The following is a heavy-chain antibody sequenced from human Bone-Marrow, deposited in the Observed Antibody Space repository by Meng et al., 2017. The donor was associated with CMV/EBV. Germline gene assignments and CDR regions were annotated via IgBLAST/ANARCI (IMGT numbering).Heavy chain of an antibody. Sequence: GESLKISCAASGFTFDDYGMSWVRQAPGKGLEWVSGINWNGGSTSYAGSVKGRFTISRDNAKNSLYLQMNSLRAEDTALYYCARGLRAAAKHYYYGMDFWGQGTTVTGSS. J-gene: IGHJ6*01. V-gene: IGHV3-20*04. D-gene: IGHD6-13*01. CDR1: GFTFDDYG. CDR2: INWNGGST. CDR3: ARGLRAAAKHYYYGMDF.